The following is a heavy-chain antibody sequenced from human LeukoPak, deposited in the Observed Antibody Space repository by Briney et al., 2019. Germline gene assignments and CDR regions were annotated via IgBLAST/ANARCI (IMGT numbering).Heavy chain of an antibody. CDR3: TRGSIAYYYMDV. Sequence: PSETLSLTCTVSGGSISSYYWSWIRQPPGKGLEWIGRIYRSGSTNYNPSLKSRVTISVDTSKNQFSLKLSSVTAADTAVYYCTRGSIAYYYMDVWGKGTTVTISS. CDR1: GGSISSYY. D-gene: IGHD3-22*01. J-gene: IGHJ6*03. CDR2: IYRSGST. V-gene: IGHV4-59*01.